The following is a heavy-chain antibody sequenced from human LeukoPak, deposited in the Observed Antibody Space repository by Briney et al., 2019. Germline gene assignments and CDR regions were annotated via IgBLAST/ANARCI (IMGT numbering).Heavy chain of an antibody. D-gene: IGHD3-10*01. V-gene: IGHV4-34*01. CDR1: GGSFSGYY. CDR2: INHSGST. J-gene: IGHJ4*02. CDR3: ARGSWPYGSGSYLTY. Sequence: SETLSLTCAVYGGSFSGYYWSWIRQPPGKGLEWIGEINHSGSTNYNPSLKSRVTISVDTPKNQFSLKLSSVTAADTAVYYCARGSWPYGSGSYLTYWGQGTLVTVSS.